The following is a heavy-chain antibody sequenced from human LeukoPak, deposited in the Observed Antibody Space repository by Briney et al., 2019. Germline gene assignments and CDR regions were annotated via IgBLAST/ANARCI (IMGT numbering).Heavy chain of an antibody. CDR3: ARVGYSGSYRRDY. V-gene: IGHV3-48*04. CDR1: GFTFSSYS. Sequence: PGGSLRLSCAASGFTFSSYSMNWVRQAPGKGLEWVSYISSSSSTIYYADSVKGRFTISRDNAKNSLYLQMNSLRAEDTAVYYCARVGYSGSYRRDYWGQGTLVTVSS. J-gene: IGHJ4*02. D-gene: IGHD1-26*01. CDR2: ISSSSSTI.